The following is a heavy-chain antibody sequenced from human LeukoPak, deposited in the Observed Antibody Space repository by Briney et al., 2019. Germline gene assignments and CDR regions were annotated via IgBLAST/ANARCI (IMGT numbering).Heavy chain of an antibody. CDR1: GGSISSYY. CDR3: ARMPDRPYYFDY. Sequence: SETLSLTCTVSGGSISSYYWSWIRQPPGKGLEWIGYIYYSGSTNYNPSLKSRVTISVDTFKNQFSLKLSSVTAADTAVYYCARMPDRPYYFDYWGQGTLVTVSS. V-gene: IGHV4-59*08. CDR2: IYYSGST. J-gene: IGHJ4*02. D-gene: IGHD2-2*01.